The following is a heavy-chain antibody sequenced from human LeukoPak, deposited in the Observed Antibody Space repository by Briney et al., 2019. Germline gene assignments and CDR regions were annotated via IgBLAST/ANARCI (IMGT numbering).Heavy chain of an antibody. CDR3: TTIKRGNIFGYFDF. V-gene: IGHV4-59*01. CDR1: GGSISSYY. CDR2: VFDSGRT. J-gene: IGHJ4*02. Sequence: SETLSLTCTVSGGSISSYYWSWIRQPPGGGLEWIGYVFDSGRTKENPSLKSRVTLSADTSKNQLSLRLSSVTAADTAVYYCTTIKRGNIFGYFDFWGQGILVTVSS. D-gene: IGHD5-18*01.